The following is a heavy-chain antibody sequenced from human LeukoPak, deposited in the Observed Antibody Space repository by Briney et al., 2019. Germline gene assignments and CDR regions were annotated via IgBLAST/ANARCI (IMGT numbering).Heavy chain of an antibody. J-gene: IGHJ4*02. CDR2: ISSSSSYI. CDR3: ARLGVAGYFDY. CDR1: GFTFSSYS. Sequence: KPGGSLRLSCAASGFTFSSYSMNWVRQAPGKGLEWVSSISSSSSYIYYADSVKGRFTIFRDNAKNSLYLQMNSLRAEDTAVYYCARLGVAGYFDYWGRGTLVTVSS. D-gene: IGHD3-3*01. V-gene: IGHV3-21*01.